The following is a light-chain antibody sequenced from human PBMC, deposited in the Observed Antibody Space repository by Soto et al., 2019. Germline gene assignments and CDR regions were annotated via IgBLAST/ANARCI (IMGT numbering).Light chain of an antibody. CDR2: AAS. CDR3: QQYNPYYRT. Sequence: DIQMTQSPSTLSASVGDRVTITCRASQSIGSWLAWYQQKPGKAPNLLIYAASSLQSGVPSRFSGSGSGTDFTLTISSLQRDDFAIYYCQQYNPYYRTLGQGTKVDIK. CDR1: QSIGSW. V-gene: IGKV1-5*01. J-gene: IGKJ1*01.